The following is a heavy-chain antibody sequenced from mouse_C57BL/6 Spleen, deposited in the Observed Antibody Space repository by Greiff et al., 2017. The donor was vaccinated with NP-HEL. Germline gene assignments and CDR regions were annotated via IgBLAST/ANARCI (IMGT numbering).Heavy chain of an antibody. CDR1: GYTFTSYW. V-gene: IGHV1-64*01. J-gene: IGHJ3*01. CDR2: IHPNSGST. D-gene: IGHD1-1*01. Sequence: VKLKQPGAELVKPGASVKLSCKASGYTFTSYWMHWVKQRPGQGLEWIGMIHPNSGSTNYNEKFKSKATLTVDKSSSTAYLQLSSLTSEDSAVYYCARNEYYYGSSLFAYWGQGTLVTVSA. CDR3: ARNEYYYGSSLFAY.